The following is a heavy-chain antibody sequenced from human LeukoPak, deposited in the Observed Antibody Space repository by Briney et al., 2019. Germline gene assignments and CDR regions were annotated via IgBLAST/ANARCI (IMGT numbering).Heavy chain of an antibody. CDR2: IYYSGST. V-gene: IGHV4-59*01. D-gene: IGHD3-22*01. CDR1: GGSISSYY. CDR3: ARVVITPTYYYGMDV. Sequence: SETLSLTCTVSGGSISSYYWSWIRQPPGKGLEWIGYIYYSGSTNYNPSLKSRVTISVDTSKNQISLKLSSVTAADTAVYYCARVVITPTYYYGMDVWGQGTTVTVSS. J-gene: IGHJ6*02.